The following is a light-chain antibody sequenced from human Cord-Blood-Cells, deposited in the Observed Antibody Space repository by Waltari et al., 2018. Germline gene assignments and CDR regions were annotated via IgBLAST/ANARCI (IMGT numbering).Light chain of an antibody. J-gene: IGKJ4*01. CDR1: QSVLYSSNNKNY. V-gene: IGKV4-1*01. CDR3: QQRSNWPLLT. CDR2: WAS. Sequence: DIVMTQSPDSLAVSLGERATINCKSSQSVLYSSNNKNYLAWYQQKPGKPPKLLIYWASTRESGVPDRFSGSGSGTDFTLTISSLQAEDVAVYYCQQRSNWPLLTFGGGTKVEIK.